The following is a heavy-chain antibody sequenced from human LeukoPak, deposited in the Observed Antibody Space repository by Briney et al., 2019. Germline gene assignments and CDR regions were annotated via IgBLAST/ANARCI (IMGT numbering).Heavy chain of an antibody. CDR1: GFTFSXXX. V-gene: IGHV3-64*01. CDR3: ARDLRGAGDY. J-gene: IGHJ4*02. D-gene: IGHD1-26*01. Sequence: GGSLRLSCXASGFTFSXXXXXXXXQAXXXXXEYVSXISSNGGSTSYANSVKGRFXXXRXXSKNTLYLQMGSLRTDDMAVYYCARDLRGAGDYWGQGTLVTVSS. CDR2: ISSNGGST.